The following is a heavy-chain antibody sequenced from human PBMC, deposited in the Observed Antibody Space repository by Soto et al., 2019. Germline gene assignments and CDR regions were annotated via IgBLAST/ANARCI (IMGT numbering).Heavy chain of an antibody. D-gene: IGHD2-2*01. CDR3: ARDMGISTSQFDY. V-gene: IGHV4-31*03. CDR1: GGSISSGGYY. Sequence: ASETLSLTCTVSGGSISSGGYYWSWIRQHPGKGLEWIGYIYYSGSTYYNPSLKSRVTISVDTSKNQFSLKLSSVTAADTAVYYCARDMGISTSQFDYWGQGTLVTVSS. CDR2: IYYSGST. J-gene: IGHJ4*02.